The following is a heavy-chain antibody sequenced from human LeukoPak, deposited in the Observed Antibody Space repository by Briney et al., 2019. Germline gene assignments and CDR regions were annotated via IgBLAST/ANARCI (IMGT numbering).Heavy chain of an antibody. CDR2: INHSGST. Sequence: SETLSLTCAVYGGSFSGYYWSWICQPPGKGLEWIGEINHSGSTNYNPSLKSRVTISVDTSKNQFSLKLSSVTAADTAVYYCARAEYCSSTSCYTVEYYFDYWGQGTLVTVSS. V-gene: IGHV4-34*01. J-gene: IGHJ4*02. D-gene: IGHD2-2*02. CDR1: GGSFSGYY. CDR3: ARAEYCSSTSCYTVEYYFDY.